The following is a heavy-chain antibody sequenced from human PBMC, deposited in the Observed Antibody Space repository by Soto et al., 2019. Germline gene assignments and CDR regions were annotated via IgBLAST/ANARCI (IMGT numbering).Heavy chain of an antibody. CDR3: ARGRRMDYSNDY. D-gene: IGHD4-4*01. V-gene: IGHV4-59*01. CDR2: IYYSGST. J-gene: IGHJ4*02. Sequence: QVQLQESGPGLVKPSETLSLTCTVSGGSISSYYWSWIRQPPGKGLEWIGYIYYSGSTNYNPSLKVRVTISVDTSKSQFSLKLSSVTAADTAVYYCARGRRMDYSNDYWGQGTLVTASS. CDR1: GGSISSYY.